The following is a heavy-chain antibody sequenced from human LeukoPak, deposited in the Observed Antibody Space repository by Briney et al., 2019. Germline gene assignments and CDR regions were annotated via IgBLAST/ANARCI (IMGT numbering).Heavy chain of an antibody. CDR1: GGPISTYY. J-gene: IGHJ5*02. Sequence: PSETLSLTCTVSGGPISTYYWSWIRQPPGKGLEWIGYIYYKGNSNYNPSLKSRVTISVDTTKNQFSLKLSSVTSVDTAVYYCARGLYSSSWGVLDPWGQGALVTVSS. CDR2: IYYKGNS. CDR3: ARGLYSSSWGVLDP. D-gene: IGHD6-13*01. V-gene: IGHV4-59*01.